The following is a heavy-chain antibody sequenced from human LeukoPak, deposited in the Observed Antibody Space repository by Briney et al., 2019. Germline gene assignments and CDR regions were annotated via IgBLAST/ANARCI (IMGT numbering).Heavy chain of an antibody. J-gene: IGHJ4*02. CDR2: TYYRSKWYN. CDR3: ARVNSWTEEPDTGFDY. Sequence: HSQTLPLTCAISGDTVSNKRSAWNWIRQSPSRGLEWLGRTYYRSKWYNDYAVSVKSRITINPDTSKNQFSLQLNSVSPEDTAVYYCARVNSWTEEPDTGFDYWGQGILVTVSS. D-gene: IGHD1-14*01. V-gene: IGHV6-1*01. CDR1: GDTVSNKRSA.